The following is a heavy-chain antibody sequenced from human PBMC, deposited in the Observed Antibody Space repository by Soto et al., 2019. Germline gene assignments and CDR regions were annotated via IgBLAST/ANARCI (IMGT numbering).Heavy chain of an antibody. Sequence: QAQVVQSGAEVRKPGSSVKLSCKASEGTFNSYAIAWVRQAPGQGLEWMGGIIPYYNTLNYAQKFQYRVTITADDSTNTVYMELSSLRYDDTAVYFCASGASRWYPYFFDSWAQGTLVTVSS. D-gene: IGHD6-13*01. CDR2: IIPYYNTL. CDR3: ASGASRWYPYFFDS. J-gene: IGHJ4*02. CDR1: EGTFNSYA. V-gene: IGHV1-69*01.